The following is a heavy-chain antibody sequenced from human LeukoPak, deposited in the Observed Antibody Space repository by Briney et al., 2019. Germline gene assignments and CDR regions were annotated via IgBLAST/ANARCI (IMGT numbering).Heavy chain of an antibody. CDR3: ARTLAYCGGDCYWYFDL. Sequence: EASVKVSCKASGYTFTGYYMHWVRQAPGQGLEWMGIINPSGGSTSYAQKFQGRVTMTRDMSTGTVYMELSSLRSEDTAVYYCARTLAYCGGDCYWYFDLWGRGTLVTVSS. CDR2: INPSGGST. D-gene: IGHD2-21*02. CDR1: GYTFTGYY. V-gene: IGHV1-46*01. J-gene: IGHJ2*01.